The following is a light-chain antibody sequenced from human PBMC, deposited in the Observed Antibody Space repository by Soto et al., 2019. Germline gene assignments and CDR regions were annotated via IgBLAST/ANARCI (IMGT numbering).Light chain of an antibody. CDR2: GVS. Sequence: DTVMTQSPATLSVSPGETATLSCRASESVGSHLAWYQQKAGQAPRLLIYGVSTRATGIPARFRGSGSETDFTLTISSLQSEDSAIYCCQQYDNWPPWTFGQGTKVEI. V-gene: IGKV3-15*01. J-gene: IGKJ1*01. CDR3: QQYDNWPPWT. CDR1: ESVGSH.